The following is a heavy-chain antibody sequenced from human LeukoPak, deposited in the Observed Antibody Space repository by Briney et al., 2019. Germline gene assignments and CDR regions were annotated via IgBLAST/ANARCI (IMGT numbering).Heavy chain of an antibody. Sequence: PSETLSLTCTVSGGSISSYQWSWIRQPPGKGLEWIGYIQDSGTTNSNPSLKSRVTISVDTSKNQFSLKLSSVTAADTAIFYCARGNGGYAVYWGQGTLVTVSS. D-gene: IGHD5-12*01. CDR2: IQDSGTT. CDR1: GGSISSYQ. J-gene: IGHJ4*02. V-gene: IGHV4-59*01. CDR3: ARGNGGYAVY.